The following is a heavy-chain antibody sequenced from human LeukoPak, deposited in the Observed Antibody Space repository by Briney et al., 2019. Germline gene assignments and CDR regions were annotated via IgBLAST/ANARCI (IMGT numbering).Heavy chain of an antibody. Sequence: GASVTVSCKASGYTFTNYHINWVRQATGQGLKWMGWMNPNNGDSGYAQKFQGRVTITRDTSISTSYMELRSLRSDDTAVYFCARTTSFTASGYDYWGQGTLVTVSS. CDR3: ARTTSFTASGYDY. CDR1: GYTFTNYH. V-gene: IGHV1-8*03. J-gene: IGHJ4*02. CDR2: MNPNNGDS. D-gene: IGHD6-25*01.